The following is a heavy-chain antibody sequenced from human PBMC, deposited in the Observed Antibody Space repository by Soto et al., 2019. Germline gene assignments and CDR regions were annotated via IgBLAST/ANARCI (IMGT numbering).Heavy chain of an antibody. CDR3: ARGGHVVVVTAALDY. CDR1: GDTFTDYY. V-gene: IGHV1-46*01. Sequence: QVQLVQSGAEVKKPGASVQVSCKASGDTFTDYYIHWVRQAPGQGLEWMGTVNPSGGHTTYAQHCRQRMTMPRDTSPSSLYMELTSLTSEDTAVYYCARGGHVVVVTAALDYWGQGTLVTVSS. CDR2: VNPSGGHT. J-gene: IGHJ4*02. D-gene: IGHD2-21*02.